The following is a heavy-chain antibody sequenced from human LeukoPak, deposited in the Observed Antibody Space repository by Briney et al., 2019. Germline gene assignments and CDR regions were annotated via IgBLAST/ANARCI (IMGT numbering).Heavy chain of an antibody. CDR3: TTVIMGAPKDDY. Sequence: PGGSLRLSCAASGFTFRNYWMSWVRQAPGKGLEWVGRFRSKTDGGTIDYAAPVKGRFTISRDDSRNTLYLQMNSLKTEDTAVYYCTTVIMGAPKDDYWGQGTLVTVSS. D-gene: IGHD1-26*01. CDR1: GFTFRNYW. J-gene: IGHJ4*02. CDR2: FRSKTDGGTI. V-gene: IGHV3-15*05.